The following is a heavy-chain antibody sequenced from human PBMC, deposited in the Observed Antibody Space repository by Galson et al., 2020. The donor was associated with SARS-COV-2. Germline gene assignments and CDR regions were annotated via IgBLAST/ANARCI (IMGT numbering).Heavy chain of an antibody. Sequence: ASVKVSCKASGYTFTSYGISWVRQAPGQGLEWMGWISAYNGNTNYAQKLQGRVTMTTDTSTSTAYMELRSLRSDDTAVYYCARDRGYCSSTSCYKYYYYGMDVWGQGTTVTVSS. J-gene: IGHJ6*02. CDR2: ISAYNGNT. CDR1: GYTFTSYG. D-gene: IGHD2-2*02. CDR3: ARDRGYCSSTSCYKYYYYGMDV. V-gene: IGHV1-18*01.